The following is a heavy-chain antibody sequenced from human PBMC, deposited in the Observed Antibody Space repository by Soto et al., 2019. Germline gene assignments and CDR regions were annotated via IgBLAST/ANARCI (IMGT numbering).Heavy chain of an antibody. Sequence: PSETLSLTCTVSGGSISSYYWSWIRQPPGKGLEWIGYIYYSGSTNYNPSLKSRVTISVDTSKNQFSLKLSSVTAADTAVYYCARDLRYYDFWSGSYRATRYYYYYMDVWGKGTTVTVSS. CDR1: GGSISSYY. CDR2: IYYSGST. D-gene: IGHD3-3*01. J-gene: IGHJ6*03. CDR3: ARDLRYYDFWSGSYRATRYYYYYMDV. V-gene: IGHV4-59*01.